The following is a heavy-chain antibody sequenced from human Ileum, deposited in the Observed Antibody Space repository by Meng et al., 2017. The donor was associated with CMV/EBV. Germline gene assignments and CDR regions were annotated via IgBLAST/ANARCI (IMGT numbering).Heavy chain of an antibody. CDR1: GGNFSSNS. CDR3: AKDQADDYNYPPLDY. D-gene: IGHD5-24*01. CDR2: IIPIVDVT. V-gene: IGHV1-69*08. Sequence: QFHLVQSGAGVKKPGSAVKVPCKASGGNFSSNSISWVRQAPGQGLEWMGRIIPIVDVTNYSQKFQGRVTITADKATGTAYMELTSLRSEDTAVYYCAKDQADDYNYPPLDYWGQGTLVTVSS. J-gene: IGHJ4*02.